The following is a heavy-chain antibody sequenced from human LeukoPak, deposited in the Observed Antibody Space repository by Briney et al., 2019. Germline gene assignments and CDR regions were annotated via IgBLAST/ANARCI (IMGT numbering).Heavy chain of an antibody. D-gene: IGHD1-1*01. Sequence: NTSETLSLTCTVYGGSISTYYWSWVRQTPGKGLEWIGYILYSGTTTNYNPSLKSRVTISADTSKNQFSLKLISVTAEDTAVYYCARVGDWNDLVYWGQGTLVTVSP. V-gene: IGHV4-59*01. J-gene: IGHJ4*02. CDR2: ILYSGTTT. CDR3: ARVGDWNDLVY. CDR1: GGSISTYY.